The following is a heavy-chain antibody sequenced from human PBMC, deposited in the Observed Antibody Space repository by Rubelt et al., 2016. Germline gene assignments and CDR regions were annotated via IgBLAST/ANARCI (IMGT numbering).Heavy chain of an antibody. V-gene: IGHV1-3*01. CDR2: INAGNGNT. CDR1: EYSFTKNP. D-gene: IGHD5-18*01. CDR3: ARGARRYRMDPRNAFDI. Sequence: QVQLVQSGAEVKKPGASVKVSCKASEYSFTKNPIHWVRQAPGHRLEWMGWINAGNGNTQYSQKFQGRVTRTTDTSTGTAYMELRSRRSDDTAVYYGARGARRYRMDPRNAFDIWGQGTMVTVSS. J-gene: IGHJ3*02.